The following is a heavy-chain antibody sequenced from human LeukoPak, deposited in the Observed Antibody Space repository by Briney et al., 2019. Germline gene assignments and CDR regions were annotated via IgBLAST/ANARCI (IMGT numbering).Heavy chain of an antibody. CDR3: AREVPWVWNFDL. V-gene: IGHV4-31*03. Sequence: PSETLSLTCTVSGSSISSGGYYWSWIRQHPGKGLEWIGYIYYSGSTYYNPSLKSRVTISVDTSKNQFSLKLNSVTAADTAVYYSAREVPWVWNFDLWGRGTLVTVSS. J-gene: IGHJ2*01. D-gene: IGHD1-26*01. CDR2: IYYSGST. CDR1: GSSISSGGYY.